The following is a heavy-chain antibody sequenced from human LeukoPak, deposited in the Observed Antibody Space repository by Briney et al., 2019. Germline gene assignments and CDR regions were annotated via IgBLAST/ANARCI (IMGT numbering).Heavy chain of an antibody. CDR1: GYTFTIYD. CDR3: ARGGYSYGLDY. D-gene: IGHD5-18*01. J-gene: IGHJ4*02. CDR2: ISAYNGNT. V-gene: IGHV1-18*04. Sequence: ASVKVSCKASGYTFTIYDIHWMRQAPGQGLEWMGWISAYNGNTNYAQKLQGRVTMTTDTSTSTAYMELRSLRSEDTAVYYCARGGYSYGLDYWGQGTLVTVSS.